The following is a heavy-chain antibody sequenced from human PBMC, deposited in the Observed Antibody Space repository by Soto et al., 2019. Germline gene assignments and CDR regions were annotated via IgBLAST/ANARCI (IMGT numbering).Heavy chain of an antibody. J-gene: IGHJ4*02. CDR1: GYSFTSYW. CDR2: IYPGDSDT. Sequence: GESLKISCKGSGYSFTSYWIGWVRQMPGKGLEWMGIIYPGDSDTRYSPSFQGQVTISADKSISTAYLQWSSLKASDTAMYYCARHEIRYPLSPDGSYCGGDCYSRYFDYWGQGTLVTVSS. V-gene: IGHV5-51*01. CDR3: ARHEIRYPLSPDGSYCGGDCYSRYFDY. D-gene: IGHD2-21*02.